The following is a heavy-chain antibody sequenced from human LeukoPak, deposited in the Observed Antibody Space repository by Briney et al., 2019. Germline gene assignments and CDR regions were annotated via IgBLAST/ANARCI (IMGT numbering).Heavy chain of an antibody. V-gene: IGHV3-66*02. CDR2: IYSGGNT. CDR1: GFTVSSNF. CDR3: ATETVTTSDYYYGMDV. D-gene: IGHD4-17*01. Sequence: GGSLRLSCAASGFTVSSNFMSWVRQAPGKGLEWVSVIYSGGNTYYADSVKGRFTISRDNSKNTLYLQMNSLRAEDTAVYYCATETVTTSDYYYGMDVWGQGTTVTVSS. J-gene: IGHJ6*02.